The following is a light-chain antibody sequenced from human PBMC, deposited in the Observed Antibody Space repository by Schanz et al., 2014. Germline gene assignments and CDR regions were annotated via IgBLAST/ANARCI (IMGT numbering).Light chain of an antibody. V-gene: IGKV3-11*01. J-gene: IGKJ5*01. CDR1: QSVSSK. CDR2: DAS. Sequence: EIVLTQSPATLSVSPGERATLSCRGSQSVSSKLAWYQQKPGQAPRLLIYDASNRATGIPARFSGSGSGTDFTLTISSLEPEDFAVYYCQQRGNWPLTFGQGTRLEIK. CDR3: QQRGNWPLT.